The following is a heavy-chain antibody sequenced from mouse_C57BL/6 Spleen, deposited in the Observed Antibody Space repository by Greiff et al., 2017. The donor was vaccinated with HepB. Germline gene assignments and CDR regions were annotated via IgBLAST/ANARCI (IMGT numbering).Heavy chain of an antibody. J-gene: IGHJ2*01. Sequence: VQLQQPGAELVKPGASVKLSCKASGYTFTSYWMQWVKQRPGQGLEWIGEIDPSDSYTNYNQKFKGKATLTVGTSSSTAYMQLSSLTSEDSAVYYCARGTGSDYWGQGTTLTVSS. CDR1: GYTFTSYW. CDR3: ARGTGSDY. D-gene: IGHD4-1*01. V-gene: IGHV1-50*01. CDR2: IDPSDSYT.